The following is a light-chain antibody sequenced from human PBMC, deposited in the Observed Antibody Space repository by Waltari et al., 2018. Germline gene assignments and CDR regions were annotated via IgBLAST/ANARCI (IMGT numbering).Light chain of an antibody. CDR3: QSYYNRSLV. V-gene: IGLV6-57*02. J-gene: IGLJ2*01. CDR1: SGRIATNY. Sequence: FMLTQPHSVSESPGTTVTISCTASSGRIATNYVHWYQQRPGSAPTTVIYDDRQRPSGVPDRFSGSIDDFSNSASLTISELQTEDEADYYCQSYYNRSLVFGGGTRLTVL. CDR2: DDR.